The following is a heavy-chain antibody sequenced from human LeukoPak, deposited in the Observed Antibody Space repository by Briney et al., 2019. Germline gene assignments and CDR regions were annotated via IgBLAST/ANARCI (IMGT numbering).Heavy chain of an antibody. Sequence: SETLSLTCAVYGGSFSGYYWSWIRQPPGKGLEWIGEINHSGSTNYNPSLKSRVTISVDTSKNRFSLKLSSVTAADTAVYYCARGGFVYYGSGSYYYYWGQGTLVTVSS. CDR2: INHSGST. CDR1: GGSFSGYY. J-gene: IGHJ4*02. CDR3: ARGGFVYYGSGSYYYY. V-gene: IGHV4-34*01. D-gene: IGHD3-10*01.